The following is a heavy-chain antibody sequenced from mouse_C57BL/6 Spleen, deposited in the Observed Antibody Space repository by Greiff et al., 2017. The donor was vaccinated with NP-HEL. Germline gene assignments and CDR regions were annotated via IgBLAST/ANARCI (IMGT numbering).Heavy chain of an antibody. Sequence: EVQVVESGGGLVKPGGSLKLSCAASGFTFSDYGMHWVRQAPEKGLEWVAYISSGSSTIYYADTVKGRFTISRDNAKNTLFLQMTSLRSEDTAMYYCARYDGYYWYFDVWGTGATVTVSS. CDR1: GFTFSDYG. CDR2: ISSGSSTI. CDR3: ARYDGYYWYFDV. J-gene: IGHJ1*03. D-gene: IGHD2-3*01. V-gene: IGHV5-17*01.